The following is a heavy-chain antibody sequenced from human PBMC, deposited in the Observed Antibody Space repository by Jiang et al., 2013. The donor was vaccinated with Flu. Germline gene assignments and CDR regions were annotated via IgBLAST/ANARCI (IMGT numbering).Heavy chain of an antibody. V-gene: IGHV4-39*01. CDR3: ARGDYYGDYTYYYYGMDV. CDR1: GGSISSSSYY. J-gene: IGHJ6*02. Sequence: LLKPSETLSLTCTVSGGSISSSSYYWGWIRQPPGKGLEWIGSIYYSGSTYYNPSLKSRVTISVDTSKNQFSLKLSSVTAADTAVYYCARGDYYGDYTYYYYGMDVWGQGTTVTVSS. CDR2: IYYSGST. D-gene: IGHD4-17*01.